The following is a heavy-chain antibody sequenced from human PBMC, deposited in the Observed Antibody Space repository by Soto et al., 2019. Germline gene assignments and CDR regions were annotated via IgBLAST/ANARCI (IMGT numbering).Heavy chain of an antibody. Sequence: SVKVSCKASGGTFSSSAISWVRQAPGQGLEWMGGIIPIFGTANYAQKFQGRVTITADKSTSTAYMELSSLRSEDTAVYYCARVAAAGTTAFDIWGQGTMVTVSS. CDR1: GGTFSSSA. D-gene: IGHD6-13*01. V-gene: IGHV1-69*06. CDR2: IIPIFGTA. J-gene: IGHJ3*02. CDR3: ARVAAAGTTAFDI.